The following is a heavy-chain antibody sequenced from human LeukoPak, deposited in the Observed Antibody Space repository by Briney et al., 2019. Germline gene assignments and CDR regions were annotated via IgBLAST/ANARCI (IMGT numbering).Heavy chain of an antibody. CDR2: IYYSGST. D-gene: IGHD6-13*01. CDR1: GGSISSHY. V-gene: IGHV4-59*11. CDR3: ARASSSWYLGGYYFDY. Sequence: SETLSLTCTVSGGSISSHYWSWIRQPPGKGLEWIGYIYYSGSTNYNPSLKSRVTISVDTSKNQFSLKLSSVTAADTAVYYCARASSSWYLGGYYFDYWGQGTLATVSS. J-gene: IGHJ4*02.